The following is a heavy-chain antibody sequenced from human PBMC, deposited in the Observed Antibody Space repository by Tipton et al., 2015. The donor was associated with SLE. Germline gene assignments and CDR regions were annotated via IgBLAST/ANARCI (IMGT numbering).Heavy chain of an antibody. CDR2: IYYSGST. V-gene: IGHV4-39*01. Sequence: TLSLTCTVSGGSISSSSYYWGWIRQPPGKGLEWIGSIYYSGSTYYNPSLKSRVTISVDTSKNQFSLKLSSVTAADTAVYYCAIHYYGSGSYDAFDIWGQGTMVTVSS. D-gene: IGHD3-10*01. CDR1: GGSISSSSYY. CDR3: AIHYYGSGSYDAFDI. J-gene: IGHJ3*02.